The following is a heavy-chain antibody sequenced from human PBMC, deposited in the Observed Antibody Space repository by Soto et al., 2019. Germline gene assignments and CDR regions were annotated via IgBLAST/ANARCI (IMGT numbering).Heavy chain of an antibody. CDR1: GFTFSTYG. CDR3: ARDAGYCSGGRCFSQIDY. Sequence: GGSLRLSCAASGFTFSTYGMHWVRQAPGKGLEWVAVIWYDGSNKYYADSVEGRFTISRDNSKNTLYLQMDSLRAEDTAVYYCARDAGYCSGGRCFSQIDYWGQGTLVTVSS. D-gene: IGHD2-15*01. CDR2: IWYDGSNK. J-gene: IGHJ4*02. V-gene: IGHV3-33*01.